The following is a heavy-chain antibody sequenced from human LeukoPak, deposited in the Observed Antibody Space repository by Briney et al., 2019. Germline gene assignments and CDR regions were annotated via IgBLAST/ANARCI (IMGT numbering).Heavy chain of an antibody. CDR1: GGSFSGYY. J-gene: IGHJ5*02. CDR3: ARGAPIVVVPAARNNRAPWFDP. Sequence: SETLSLTCAVYGGSFSGYYWSWIRQPPGKGLEWIGEINHSGSTNYNPSLTSRVTISVDTSKNQFSLKLSSVTAADTAVYYCARGAPIVVVPAARNNRAPWFDPWGQGTLVTVSS. CDR2: INHSGST. D-gene: IGHD2-2*01. V-gene: IGHV4-34*01.